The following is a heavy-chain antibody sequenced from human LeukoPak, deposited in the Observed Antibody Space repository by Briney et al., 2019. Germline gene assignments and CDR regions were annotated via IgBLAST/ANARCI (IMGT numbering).Heavy chain of an antibody. Sequence: PGRSLRLSCAASGFTFDDYAMHWVRQAPGKGLEWVSAISGSGGSTYYADSVKGRFTISRDNSKNTLYLQMNSLRAEDTAVYYCAKRRSSGWYGGFDYWGQGTLVTVSS. J-gene: IGHJ4*02. V-gene: IGHV3-23*01. CDR1: GFTFDDYA. CDR3: AKRRSSGWYGGFDY. CDR2: ISGSGGST. D-gene: IGHD6-19*01.